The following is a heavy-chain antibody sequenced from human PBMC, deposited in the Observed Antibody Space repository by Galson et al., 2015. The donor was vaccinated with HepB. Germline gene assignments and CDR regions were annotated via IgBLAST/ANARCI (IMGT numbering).Heavy chain of an antibody. D-gene: IGHD3-22*01. CDR1: GFTFGDYA. V-gene: IGHV3-49*03. Sequence: SLRLSCAASGFTFGDYAMSWFRQAPGKGLGWVGFIRSKAYGGTTEYAASVKGRFTISRDDSKSIAYLQMSSLKTEDTAVYYCTSGIYYDRSGYYFDYWGQGTLVTVSS. CDR2: IRSKAYGGTT. CDR3: TSGIYYDRSGYYFDY. J-gene: IGHJ4*02.